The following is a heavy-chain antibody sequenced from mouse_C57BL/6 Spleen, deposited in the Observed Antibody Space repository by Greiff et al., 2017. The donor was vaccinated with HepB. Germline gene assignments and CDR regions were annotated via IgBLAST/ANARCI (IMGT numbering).Heavy chain of an antibody. D-gene: IGHD1-1*01. CDR3: ARDWYYYGSSYGLAY. CDR2: ISDGGSYT. J-gene: IGHJ3*01. Sequence: EVKLVESGGGLVKPGGSLKLSYAASGFTFSSYAMSWVRQTPEKRLEWVATISDGGSYTYYPDNVKGRFTISRDNAKNNLYLQMSHLKSEDTAMYYCARDWYYYGSSYGLAYWGQGTLVTVSA. V-gene: IGHV5-4*01. CDR1: GFTFSSYA.